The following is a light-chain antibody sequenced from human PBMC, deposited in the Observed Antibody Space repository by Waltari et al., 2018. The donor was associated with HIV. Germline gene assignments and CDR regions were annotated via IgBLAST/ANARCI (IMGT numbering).Light chain of an antibody. CDR1: RSNIGAGYD. CDR3: QSYDSSLSGWV. J-gene: IGLJ3*02. V-gene: IGLV1-40*01. Sequence: QSVLTQPPSVSGAPGPRVTISCTGRRSNIGAGYDAPCYQRLPGTAPTLLIYGNNNRPSGVPERVSGSKSGTSASLAITGLQAEDAADYYCQSYDSSLSGWVFGGGTKLTVL. CDR2: GNN.